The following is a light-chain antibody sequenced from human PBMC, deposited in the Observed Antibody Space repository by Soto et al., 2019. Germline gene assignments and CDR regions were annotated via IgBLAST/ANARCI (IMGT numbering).Light chain of an antibody. CDR3: CSYAGSSRV. J-gene: IGLJ3*02. CDR1: SSDVGSYNL. V-gene: IGLV2-23*01. CDR2: EGS. Sequence: QSALTQPASVSGSPGQSITISCTGTSSDVGSYNLVSWYQQHPGKAPKLMIYEGSKRPSGVSNRFSGSKSGNTASLTISGLQAEDEDYYCCCSYAGSSRVFGGGTKLTVL.